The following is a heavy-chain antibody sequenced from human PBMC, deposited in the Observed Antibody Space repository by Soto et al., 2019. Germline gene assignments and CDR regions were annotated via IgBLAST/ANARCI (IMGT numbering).Heavy chain of an antibody. J-gene: IGHJ6*03. D-gene: IGHD4-4*01. CDR3: ARLGTETHHRTVSYYYYYRDV. Sequence: SETLSLTCTVSGGSISSSSYYWGWIRQPPGKGLEWIGSIYYSGSTYYNPSLKSRVTISVDTSKNQFSLKLSSVTAADTAVYYCARLGTETHHRTVSYYYYYRDVWGKGTRVTVSS. CDR1: GGSISSSSYY. V-gene: IGHV4-39*01. CDR2: IYYSGST.